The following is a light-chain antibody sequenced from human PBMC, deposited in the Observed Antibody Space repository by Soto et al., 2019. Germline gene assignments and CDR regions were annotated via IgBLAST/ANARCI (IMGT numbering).Light chain of an antibody. CDR1: RNINNN. J-gene: IGKJ1*01. Sequence: MTQSPATLSVSPGERATLSCRASRNINNNLAWYQQRPGQAPRLLIFGASTRATGIPARFSGSGSGTEFTLTISSLQSEDFAVYYCHQYSSSRTFGQGTKVDVK. V-gene: IGKV3-15*01. CDR3: HQYSSSRT. CDR2: GAS.